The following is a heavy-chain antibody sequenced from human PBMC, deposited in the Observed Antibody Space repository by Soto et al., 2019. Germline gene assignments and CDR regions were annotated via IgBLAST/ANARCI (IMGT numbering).Heavy chain of an antibody. CDR2: DYYSGST. CDR3: ARHPLFFYSGYHLGYYYLGMDV. J-gene: IGHJ6*02. Sequence: PSETLSITCTVPGGSRSSLINDWVWIRQPPGQGLEWIGSDYYSGSTYYNPSLKSRVTISVDTSKNQFSLKLSSVTAADTAVYYCARHPLFFYSGYHLGYYYLGMDVCGQGTIVT. CDR1: GGSRSSLIND. V-gene: IGHV4-39*01. D-gene: IGHD5-12*01.